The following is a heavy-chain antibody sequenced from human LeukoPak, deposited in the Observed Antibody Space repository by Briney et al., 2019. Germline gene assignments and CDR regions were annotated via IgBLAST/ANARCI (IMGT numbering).Heavy chain of an antibody. J-gene: IGHJ4*02. CDR3: ARGGPVVTATTFDY. D-gene: IGHD2-21*02. V-gene: IGHV3-30*04. CDR1: GFTFSSYA. Sequence: PGGSLRLSCAASGFTFSSYAMHWVRQAPGKGLEWVAVISYDGSNKYYADSVKGRFTISRDNSKNTLYLQMNSLRAEDTAVYYCARGGPVVTATTFDYWGQGTLVTVSS. CDR2: ISYDGSNK.